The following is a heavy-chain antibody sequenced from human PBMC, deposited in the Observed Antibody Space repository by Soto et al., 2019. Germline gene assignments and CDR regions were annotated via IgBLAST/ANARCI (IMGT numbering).Heavy chain of an antibody. J-gene: IGHJ4*02. CDR2: IKRDGSTT. Sequence: EVQVLESGGDLVQPGGSLRLSCAVSGFTISNIWMHWVRQAPGKGLVSVSRIKRDGSTTDYADSVKGRFTVSRDNVKNTPDLQMSRLRAEGTAVHFCASGLIMGSNFWGPGTLVTVPS. CDR3: ASGLIMGSNF. CDR1: GFTISNIW. V-gene: IGHV3-74*01. D-gene: IGHD2-8*01.